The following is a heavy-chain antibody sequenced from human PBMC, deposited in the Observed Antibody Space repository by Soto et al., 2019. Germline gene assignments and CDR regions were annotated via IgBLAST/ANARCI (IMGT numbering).Heavy chain of an antibody. CDR2: IYYSGST. CDR3: ARDSIPYSYMDV. J-gene: IGHJ6*03. CDR1: GGSISRYY. Sequence: SETLSLTCTVSGGSISRYYWSWIRQPPGKGLEWIGYIYYSGSTNYNPSLKSRVTISVDTAKNQFSLKLTSVTAADTAVYYCARDSIPYSYMDVWGKGTTVTVSS. V-gene: IGHV4-59*01.